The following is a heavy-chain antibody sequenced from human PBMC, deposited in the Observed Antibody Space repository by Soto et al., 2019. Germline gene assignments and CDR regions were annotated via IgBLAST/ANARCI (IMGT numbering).Heavy chain of an antibody. J-gene: IGHJ4*02. CDR3: PRDRGTGTTRFDY. CDR2: IIPIFGTA. V-gene: IGHV1-69*01. CDR1: GGTFSSYA. Sequence: QVQLVQSGAEGKKPGSSVKVSCKASGGTFSSYAISWVRQAPGQGLEWMGGIIPIFGTANYAQKFQGRVTINAHESTSTDYMELSSLRSKDTAVYYCPRDRGTGTTRFDYWGQGTLVTVSS. D-gene: IGHD1-7*01.